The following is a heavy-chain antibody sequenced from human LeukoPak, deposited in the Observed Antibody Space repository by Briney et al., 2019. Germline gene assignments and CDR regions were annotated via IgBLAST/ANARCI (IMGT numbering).Heavy chain of an antibody. Sequence: PSETLSLTCTVSGGSISNYYWSWIRQPAGKGLEWLGRIYTSGSTNYNPSLKSRVTMSVDTSKNQFSLKLSSVTAADTAVYYCARGKRGYSYGSGYYYYMDVWGKGTTVTVSS. D-gene: IGHD5-18*01. J-gene: IGHJ6*03. V-gene: IGHV4-4*07. CDR1: GGSISNYY. CDR3: ARGKRGYSYGSGYYYYMDV. CDR2: IYTSGST.